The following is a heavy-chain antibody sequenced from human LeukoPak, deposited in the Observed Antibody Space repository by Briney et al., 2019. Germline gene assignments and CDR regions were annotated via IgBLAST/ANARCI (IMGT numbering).Heavy chain of an antibody. Sequence: GGSLRLSCAASGFTFSDYYMSWIRQAPGKGLEWISYISSSSSYTNYADSVKGRFTIPRDNAKNSLYLQMNSLRAEDTAVYYCARDLPDPYCSSTSCSSDYYGMDVWGKGTTVTVSS. CDR2: ISSSSSYT. J-gene: IGHJ6*04. D-gene: IGHD2-2*01. CDR3: ARDLPDPYCSSTSCSSDYYGMDV. CDR1: GFTFSDYY. V-gene: IGHV3-11*06.